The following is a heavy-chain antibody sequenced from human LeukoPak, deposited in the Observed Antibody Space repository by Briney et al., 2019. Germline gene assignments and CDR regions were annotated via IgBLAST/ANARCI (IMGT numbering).Heavy chain of an antibody. Sequence: TSETLSLTCTVSGGSVSSGSYYWSWIRQPPGKGLEWIGYIYYSGSTNYNPSLKSRVTISVDTSKNQFSLKLSSVTAADTAVYYCARNKAYWYFDLWGRGTLVTVSS. CDR3: ARNKAYWYFDL. CDR2: IYYSGST. V-gene: IGHV4-61*01. CDR1: GGSVSSGSYY. J-gene: IGHJ2*01.